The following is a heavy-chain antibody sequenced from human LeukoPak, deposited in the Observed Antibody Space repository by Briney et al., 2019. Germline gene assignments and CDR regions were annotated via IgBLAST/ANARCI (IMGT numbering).Heavy chain of an antibody. V-gene: IGHV1-69*13. D-gene: IGHD6-25*01. J-gene: IGHJ4*02. CDR3: ATQGRGEQRVEYSFDY. CDR1: GGTFSSYA. Sequence: SVKVSCKASGGTFSSYAISWVRQAPGQGLEWMGGIIPIFGTANYAQKFQGRVTITADESTSTAYMELSSLRSEDTAVYYCATQGRGEQRVEYSFDYWGQGTLVTVSS. CDR2: IIPIFGTA.